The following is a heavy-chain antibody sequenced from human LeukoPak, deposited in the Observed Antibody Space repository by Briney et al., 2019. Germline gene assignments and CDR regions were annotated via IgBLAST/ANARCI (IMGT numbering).Heavy chain of an antibody. Sequence: GGSLRLSCAASGFTFSSYGMHWVRQAPGKGLEWVAVISYDGSNKYYADSVKGRFTISRDNSKNTLYLQMNSLRAEDTAVYYCARTTAMVTIFDYWGQGTLVTVSS. J-gene: IGHJ4*02. V-gene: IGHV3-30*03. CDR1: GFTFSSYG. CDR3: ARTTAMVTIFDY. D-gene: IGHD5-18*01. CDR2: ISYDGSNK.